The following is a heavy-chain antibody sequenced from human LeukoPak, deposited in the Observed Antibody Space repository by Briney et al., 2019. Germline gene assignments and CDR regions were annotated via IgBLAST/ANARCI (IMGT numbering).Heavy chain of an antibody. Sequence: VGSLRLSCAASGFTFSTYNMNWVRQAPGKGLEWVSSISSSSNYIYYADSVKGRFTISRDNAKNSLYLQMNSLRVEDTDVYYCASGHSGSYFPSRQVLQYYMDVWGKGTTVTVSS. CDR1: GFTFSTYN. CDR2: ISSSSNYI. V-gene: IGHV3-21*01. J-gene: IGHJ6*03. CDR3: ASGHSGSYFPSRQVLQYYMDV. D-gene: IGHD1-26*01.